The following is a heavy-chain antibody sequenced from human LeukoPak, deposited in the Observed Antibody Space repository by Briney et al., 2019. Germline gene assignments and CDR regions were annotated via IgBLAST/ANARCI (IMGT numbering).Heavy chain of an antibody. J-gene: IGHJ3*02. CDR1: GFTFSSYS. D-gene: IGHD2-15*01. V-gene: IGHV3-21*01. CDR3: ARARPTPGAFDI. CDR2: ISSSSSYI. Sequence: GGSLRLSCAASGFTFSSYSMNWVRQAPGKGLEWVSSISSSSSYIYYADSVKGRFTISGDNAKNSLYLQMNSLRAEDTAVYYCARARPTPGAFDIWGQGTMVTVSS.